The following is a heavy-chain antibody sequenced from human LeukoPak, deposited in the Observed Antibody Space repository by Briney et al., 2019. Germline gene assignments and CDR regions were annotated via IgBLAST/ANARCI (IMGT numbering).Heavy chain of an antibody. Sequence: TGGSLRLSCAVSGFRFSSQWMTWVRQAPGTGLEWVATINSDGSAKYHVDSVKGRFTISRDNAKNLVYLQMSILRAEDTVVYYCADLGTSDCGQGTLVTVSS. CDR2: INSDGSAK. D-gene: IGHD1-7*01. CDR1: GFRFSSQW. CDR3: ADLGTSD. J-gene: IGHJ4*02. V-gene: IGHV3-7*01.